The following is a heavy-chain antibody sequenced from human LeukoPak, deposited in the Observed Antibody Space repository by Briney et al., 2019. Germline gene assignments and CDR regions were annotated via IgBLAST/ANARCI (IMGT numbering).Heavy chain of an antibody. V-gene: IGHV4-39*07. CDR1: GGSISSSSYY. CDR3: ARVRPIPPRLYYDFWSGPYYFDY. CDR2: IYYSGST. D-gene: IGHD3-3*01. Sequence: SETLSLTCTVSGGSISSSSYYWGWIRQPPGKGLEWLGSIYYSGSTYYNPSLKSRVTISVDTSKNQFSLKLSSVTAADTAVYYCARVRPIPPRLYYDFWSGPYYFDYWGQGTLVTVSS. J-gene: IGHJ4*02.